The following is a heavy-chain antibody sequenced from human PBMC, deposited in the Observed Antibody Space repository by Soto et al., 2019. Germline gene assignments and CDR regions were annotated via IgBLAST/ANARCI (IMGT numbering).Heavy chain of an antibody. CDR2: MSYSGST. Sequence: QVQLQESGPGLVKPSQTLSLTCTVSGGSISSGNYYWSWIRQPPGKGLGWIGFMSYSGSTSHNASLTSRVTISVDTSKSQFSLTCSFVTAADTAVYYCATMGTPATGLYYFDNWGQGTLVTVSS. V-gene: IGHV4-30-4*01. J-gene: IGHJ4*02. CDR3: ATMGTPATGLYYFDN. CDR1: GGSISSGNYY. D-gene: IGHD1-7*01.